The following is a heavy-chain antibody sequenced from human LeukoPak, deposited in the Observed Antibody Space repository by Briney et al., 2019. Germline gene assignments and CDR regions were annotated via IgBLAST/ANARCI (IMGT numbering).Heavy chain of an antibody. Sequence: SETLSLTCTVSGGSISSSSYYWGWIRQPPGKGLEWIGSIYYSGSTYYNPSLKSRVTISVDTSKNQFSLKLSSVTAADTAVYYCARGCRQQLVKVGMRGYYFDYWGQGTLVTVSS. CDR1: GGSISSSSYY. CDR2: IYYSGST. CDR3: ARGCRQQLVKVGMRGYYFDY. D-gene: IGHD6-13*01. V-gene: IGHV4-39*07. J-gene: IGHJ4*02.